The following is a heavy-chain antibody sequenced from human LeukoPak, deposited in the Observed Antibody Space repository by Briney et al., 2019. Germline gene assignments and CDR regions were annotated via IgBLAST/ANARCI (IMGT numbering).Heavy chain of an antibody. J-gene: IGHJ6*04. CDR2: INTMSGTT. CDR1: GGTIRGFA. CDR3: TRGDDFLAAYNYMDV. D-gene: IGHD3-9*01. Sequence: SVKVSCKASGGTIRGFAINWVRQAPGEGFEWMGRINTMSGTTNYTQRLQGRVTMTTDESTATAFMELSRLTAEDTALYYCTRGDDFLAAYNYMDVWGKGTSVIVSS. V-gene: IGHV1-69*05.